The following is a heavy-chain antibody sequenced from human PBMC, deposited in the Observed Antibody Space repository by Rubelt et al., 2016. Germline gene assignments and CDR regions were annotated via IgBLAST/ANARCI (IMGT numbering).Heavy chain of an antibody. J-gene: IGHJ6*02. D-gene: IGHD4-17*01. V-gene: IGHV4-39*07. CDR3: PRAEPPAGYGDYVGLYYYYGMDV. Sequence: IYYSGSTYYNPLLQSRVTISLDTPNNQFSLRLTSVTAADTAVYYCPRAEPPAGYGDYVGLYYYYGMDVWGQGTTVTVSS. CDR2: IYYSGST.